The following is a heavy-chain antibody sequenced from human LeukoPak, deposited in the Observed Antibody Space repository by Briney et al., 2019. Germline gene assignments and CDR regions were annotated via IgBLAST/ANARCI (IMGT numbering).Heavy chain of an antibody. CDR2: IYYSRST. CDR1: GGSISSSGYY. CDR3: ARHADSGFGQLAFDY. D-gene: IGHD3-10*01. Sequence: PSETLSLTCSVSGGSISSSGYYLGWIRQPPGKGLEWIGSIYYSRSTYYNPSLKSRVTISVDTSKNQFSLKLSSVTAADTAVYYCARHADSGFGQLAFDYWGQGTLVTVSS. J-gene: IGHJ4*02. V-gene: IGHV4-39*01.